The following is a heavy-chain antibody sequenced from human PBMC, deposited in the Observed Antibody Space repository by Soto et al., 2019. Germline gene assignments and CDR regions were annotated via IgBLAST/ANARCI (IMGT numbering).Heavy chain of an antibody. Sequence: QVQLQQWGAGLLKPSETLSLTCAVNGRSFSGYQWTWFRQPPGKGLEWIGEINHSGGTNYNASLESRVTISLDTSKNQFSLSPATVTAADTAVYYCARGWRAAFDHWGQGTLVTVS. V-gene: IGHV4-34*01. CDR2: INHSGGT. D-gene: IGHD6-25*01. J-gene: IGHJ4*02. CDR3: ARGWRAAFDH. CDR1: GRSFSGYQ.